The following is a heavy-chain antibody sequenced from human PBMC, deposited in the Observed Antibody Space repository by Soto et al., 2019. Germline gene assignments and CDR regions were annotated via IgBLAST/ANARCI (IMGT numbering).Heavy chain of an antibody. CDR1: GGSISSYY. D-gene: IGHD3-22*01. CDR2: LFYSGGT. V-gene: IGHV4-59*01. Sequence: QVQLQESGPGLVKTSETLSLTCTVSGGSISSYYWSWIRQPPGKGLEWIGYLFYSGGTNYTPSLNSRVTIPVDTSKNQFSLKLTSVTAAETAVYYCARDTSGYYGQFDDWGQGTLVTVSS. CDR3: ARDTSGYYGQFDD. J-gene: IGHJ4*02.